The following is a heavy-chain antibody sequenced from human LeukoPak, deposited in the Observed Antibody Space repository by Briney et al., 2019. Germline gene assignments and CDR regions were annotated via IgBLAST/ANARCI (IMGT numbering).Heavy chain of an antibody. CDR1: NGSISTTY. CDR2: IHYSGNT. V-gene: IGHV4-59*01. CDR3: ARGGWFHDR. D-gene: IGHD6-19*01. J-gene: IGHJ5*02. Sequence: SETLSLTCSVSNGSISTTYWSWIRQPPGKGLEWIGNIHYSGNTNYNSSLKSRVTISVDTSKNQLSLKMISVTTADTAVYFCARGGWFHDRWGQGTLVTVSS.